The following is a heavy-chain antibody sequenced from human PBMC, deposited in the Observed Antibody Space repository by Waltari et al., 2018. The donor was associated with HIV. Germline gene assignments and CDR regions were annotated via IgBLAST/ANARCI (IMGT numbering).Heavy chain of an antibody. J-gene: IGHJ4*02. V-gene: IGHV3-23*01. Sequence: EVQLLESGGGLVQPGGSLRLSCAASGFTVGSYAMSCVRQAPGKGLEGVAAISGSGGSTYYADSVKGRFTISRDNSKNTLYLQMNSLRAEDTAVYYCAKVGGGYCTNGVCYSDYWGQGTLVTVSS. CDR3: AKVGGGYCTNGVCYSDY. CDR1: GFTVGSYA. D-gene: IGHD2-8*01. CDR2: ISGSGGST.